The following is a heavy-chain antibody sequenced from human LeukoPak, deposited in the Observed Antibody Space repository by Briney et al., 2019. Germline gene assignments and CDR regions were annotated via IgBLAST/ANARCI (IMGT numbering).Heavy chain of an antibody. CDR2: INWNSGSV. Sequence: AGGSLRLSCAASGFTFDDYAMHWVRQAPGKGLEWVSGINWNSGSVDYADSVNSVKGRFTISSDNAKNSLYLQMNSLRAEDTALYYCAKDTAYDSSGLFDYWGQGTLVTVSS. D-gene: IGHD3-22*01. CDR3: AKDTAYDSSGLFDY. J-gene: IGHJ4*02. CDR1: GFTFDDYA. V-gene: IGHV3-9*01.